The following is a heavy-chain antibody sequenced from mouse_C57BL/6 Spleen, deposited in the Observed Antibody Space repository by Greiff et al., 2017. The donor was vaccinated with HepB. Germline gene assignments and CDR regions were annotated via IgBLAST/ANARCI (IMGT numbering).Heavy chain of an antibody. Sequence: QVQLQQPGTELVKPGASVKLSCKASGYTFTSYWINWVKQRPGQGLEWIGDIYPGSGSTNYNEKFKSKATLTVDTSSSTAYMQLSSLPSEDSAFYYCARGCPTGLYYAMDYWGQGTSVTVSS. V-gene: IGHV1-55*01. J-gene: IGHJ4*01. CDR2: IYPGSGST. CDR1: GYTFTSYW. D-gene: IGHD3-3*01. CDR3: ARGCPTGLYYAMDY.